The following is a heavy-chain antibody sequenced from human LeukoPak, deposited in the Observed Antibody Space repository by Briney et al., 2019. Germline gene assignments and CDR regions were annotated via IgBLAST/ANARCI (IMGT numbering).Heavy chain of an antibody. V-gene: IGHV1-69*05. Sequence: ASVKVSCKASGGTFSSYAISWVRQAPGQGLEWMGGIIPIFGTANYAQKFQGRVTITTDESTSTAYMELSSLRSEDTAVYYCALHDDRSSEFDYWGQGTLVTVSS. CDR1: GGTFSSYA. D-gene: IGHD3-22*01. CDR3: ALHDDRSSEFDY. CDR2: IIPIFGTA. J-gene: IGHJ4*02.